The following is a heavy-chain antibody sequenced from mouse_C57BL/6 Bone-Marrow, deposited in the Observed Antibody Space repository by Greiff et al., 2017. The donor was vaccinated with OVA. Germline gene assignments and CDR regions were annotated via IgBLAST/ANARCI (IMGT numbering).Heavy chain of an antibody. J-gene: IGHJ3*01. CDR3: ARRGQLRHQAWFAY. D-gene: IGHD3-2*02. CDR2: IYPRSGNT. Sequence: VKVVESGAELARPGASVKLSCKASGYTFTSYGISWVKQRTGQGLEWIGEIYPRSGNTYYNEKFKGKATLTADKSSSTAYMELRSLTSEDSAVYFCARRGQLRHQAWFAYWGQGTLVTVSA. CDR1: GYTFTSYG. V-gene: IGHV1-81*01.